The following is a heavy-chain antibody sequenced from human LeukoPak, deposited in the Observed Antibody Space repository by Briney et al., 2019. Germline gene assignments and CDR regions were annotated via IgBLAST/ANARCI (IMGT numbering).Heavy chain of an antibody. CDR1: GFTFSSYS. V-gene: IGHV3-30*03. Sequence: GGSLRLSCAASGFTFSSYSMNWVRQAPGKGLEWVAVISYDGSNKYYADSVKGRFTISRDNSKNTLYLQMNSLRAEDTAVYYCATQAYDSSDYWGQGTLVTVSS. CDR2: ISYDGSNK. D-gene: IGHD3-22*01. J-gene: IGHJ4*02. CDR3: ATQAYDSSDY.